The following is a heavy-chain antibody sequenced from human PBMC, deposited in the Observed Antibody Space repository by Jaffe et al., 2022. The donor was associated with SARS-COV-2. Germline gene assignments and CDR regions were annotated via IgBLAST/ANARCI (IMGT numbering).Heavy chain of an antibody. CDR1: GLSFSNYG. CDR3: ATGTTAPRGSPTDD. CDR2: IWYDGSTK. J-gene: IGHJ4*02. Sequence: QVQLVESGGGVVQPGRSLRLSCAASGLSFSNYGMHWVRQAPGKGLEWVAVIWYDGSTKYYADSVKGRFTISRDNSKNTLYLQMNSLKPEDTAVYYCATGTTAPRGSPTDDWGQGTLVTVSS. D-gene: IGHD4-17*01. V-gene: IGHV3-33*08.